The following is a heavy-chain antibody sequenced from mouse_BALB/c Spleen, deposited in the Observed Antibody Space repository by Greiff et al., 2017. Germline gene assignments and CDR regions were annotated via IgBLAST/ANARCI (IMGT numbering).Heavy chain of an antibody. CDR3: GRGELRLYYFDY. Sequence: EVMLVESGPELVKPGASVKISCKASGYSFTGYFMNWVKQSHGKSLEWIGRINPYNGDTFYNQKFKGKATLTVDKSSSTAHMELLSLTSEDSAVYYCGRGELRLYYFDYWGQGTTLTVSS. D-gene: IGHD1-2*01. CDR2: INPYNGDT. J-gene: IGHJ2*01. V-gene: IGHV1-37*01. CDR1: GYSFTGYF.